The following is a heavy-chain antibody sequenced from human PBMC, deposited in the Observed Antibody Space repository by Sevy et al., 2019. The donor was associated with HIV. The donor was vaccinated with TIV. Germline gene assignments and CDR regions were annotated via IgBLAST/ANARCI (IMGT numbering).Heavy chain of an antibody. V-gene: IGHV3-73*01. CDR3: TRRYSSGWYLFDP. D-gene: IGHD6-19*01. Sequence: GGSLRLSCAASGFTFSGSAMHWVRQASGKGLEWVGRIRSKANSYATPYAASVKGGLTTSREDSKKTAYLQMNSRKTEDTAVYYCTRRYSSGWYLFDPWGQGTLVTVSS. J-gene: IGHJ5*02. CDR1: GFTFSGSA. CDR2: IRSKANSYAT.